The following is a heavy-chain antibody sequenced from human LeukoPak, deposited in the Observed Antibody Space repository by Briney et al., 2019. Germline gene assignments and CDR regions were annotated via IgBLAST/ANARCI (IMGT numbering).Heavy chain of an antibody. V-gene: IGHV3-53*01. CDR2: IQTNENT. J-gene: IGHJ4*02. Sequence: PGGSLRLSCAASGFIVSSSYMSWVRQAPGEGLEWVSLIQTNENTYYADSVTGRFTISRDNSKNTLYLEMNSLRAEDTAVYYCARDSYSRDWGQGTLVTVSS. CDR3: ARDSYSRD. D-gene: IGHD3-10*01. CDR1: GFIVSSSY.